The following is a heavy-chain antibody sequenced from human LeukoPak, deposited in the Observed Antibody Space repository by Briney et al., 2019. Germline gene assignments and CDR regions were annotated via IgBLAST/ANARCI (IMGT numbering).Heavy chain of an antibody. CDR3: ARVVYDSSGYYVNRFDY. J-gene: IGHJ4*02. V-gene: IGHV4-59*01. CDR2: IYYSGST. CDR1: GGSISSYY. Sequence: TSETLSLTCAVSGGSISSYYWSWIRQPPGKGLEWIGYIYYSGSTNYNPSLKSRVTISVDTSKNQFSLKLSSVTAADTAVYYCARVVYDSSGYYVNRFDYWGQGTLVTVSS. D-gene: IGHD3-22*01.